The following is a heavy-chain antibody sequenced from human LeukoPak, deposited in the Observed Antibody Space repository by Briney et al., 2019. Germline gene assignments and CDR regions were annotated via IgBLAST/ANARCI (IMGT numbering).Heavy chain of an antibody. CDR2: IFYSGST. V-gene: IGHV4-39*01. J-gene: IGHJ3*02. CDR1: GDSISSSSSY. Sequence: PSETLSLTCTVSGDSISSSSSYWGWIRQPPGKGLEWIGSIFYSGSTYYNPSLKSRVTISIVASKNQFSLKLSSVTAADTAVYYCASPLEGLVLSDSFDIWGQGTMVTVSS. D-gene: IGHD3-16*02. CDR3: ASPLEGLVLSDSFDI.